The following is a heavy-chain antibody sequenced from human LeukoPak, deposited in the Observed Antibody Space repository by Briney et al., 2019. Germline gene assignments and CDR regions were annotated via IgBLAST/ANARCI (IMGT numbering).Heavy chain of an antibody. CDR3: ALATAASSFDY. Sequence: GGTLRLSCAASGFPFSNYDMSWVRQAPGKGLEWVFGISGSGGTTYYADSVKARLTISRDNSKHTLYPKMNTERGEDTAVYYCALATAASSFDYWGQGTLLTVSS. CDR2: ISGSGGTT. CDR1: GFPFSNYD. D-gene: IGHD2-2*01. V-gene: IGHV3-23*01. J-gene: IGHJ4*02.